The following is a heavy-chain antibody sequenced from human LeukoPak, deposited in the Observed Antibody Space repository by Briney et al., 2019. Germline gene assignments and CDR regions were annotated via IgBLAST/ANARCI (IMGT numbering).Heavy chain of an antibody. D-gene: IGHD1-26*01. CDR1: GYTFTGYY. CDR3: ARDNSVGDNAWWFDP. J-gene: IGHJ5*02. Sequence: ASVKVSCKASGYTFTGYYMHWVRQAPGQGLEWMGLINPIGGSTGYAQKFQGRVTMTRDMSTSTDYMELSSLRSEDTAIYYCARDNSVGDNAWWFDPWGQGTLVTVSS. V-gene: IGHV1-46*01. CDR2: INPIGGST.